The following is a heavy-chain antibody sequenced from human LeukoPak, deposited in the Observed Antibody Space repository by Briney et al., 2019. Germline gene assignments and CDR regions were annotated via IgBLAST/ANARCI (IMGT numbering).Heavy chain of an antibody. CDR1: GYTFTSYG. D-gene: IGHD2-2*01. J-gene: IGHJ6*02. Sequence: ASVKVSCKASGYTFTSYGISWVRQAPGQGLEWMGWINPNSGGTNYAQKFQGRVTMTRDTSISTAYMELSRLRSDDTAVYYCAGIAVPAANYYYYGMDVWGQGTTVTVSS. V-gene: IGHV1-2*02. CDR2: INPNSGGT. CDR3: AGIAVPAANYYYYGMDV.